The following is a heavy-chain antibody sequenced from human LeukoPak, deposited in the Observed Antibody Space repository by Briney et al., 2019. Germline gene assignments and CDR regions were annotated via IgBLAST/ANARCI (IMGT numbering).Heavy chain of an antibody. CDR2: IYSGGST. V-gene: IGHV3-53*05. CDR1: GFTVSSNY. J-gene: IGHJ4*02. Sequence: GGSLRLSCAASGFTVSSNYMSWVRQAPGKGLEWVSVIYSGGSTYYADSVKGRFTISRDNSKNTLYLQMNSLRAEDTAVYYCAKDPPLKENYYGSGSFFDYWGQGTLVTVSS. D-gene: IGHD3-10*01. CDR3: AKDPPLKENYYGSGSFFDY.